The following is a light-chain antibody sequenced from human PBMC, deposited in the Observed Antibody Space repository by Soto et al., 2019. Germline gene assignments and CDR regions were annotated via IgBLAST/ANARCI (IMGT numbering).Light chain of an antibody. CDR2: DAS. Sequence: EIVLTQSPATLSLSPGERATLSCRASQSVGSYLVWYQQKPGQAPRLLIYDASNRATGIPARFSGSGSGTDFTLTISSLEPEDFAVYYCQQRSNWPLTFGPGTKVDIK. J-gene: IGKJ3*01. V-gene: IGKV3-11*01. CDR3: QQRSNWPLT. CDR1: QSVGSY.